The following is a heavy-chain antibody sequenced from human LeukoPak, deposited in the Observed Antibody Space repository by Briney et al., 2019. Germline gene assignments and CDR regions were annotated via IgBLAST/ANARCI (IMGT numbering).Heavy chain of an antibody. CDR1: GFTFSSYG. D-gene: IGHD4-17*01. J-gene: IGHJ4*02. CDR3: VGVAPYGDYEDY. Sequence: GRSLRLSCAASGFTFSSYGMHWVRQAPGKGLEWVAVIWYDGSNKYYADSVKGRFTISRDNSKNTLYLQMNSLRAEGTAVYYCVGVAPYGDYEDYWGQGTLVTVSS. CDR2: IWYDGSNK. V-gene: IGHV3-33*01.